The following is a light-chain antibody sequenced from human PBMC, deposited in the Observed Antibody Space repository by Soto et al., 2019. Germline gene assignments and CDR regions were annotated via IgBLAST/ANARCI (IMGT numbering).Light chain of an antibody. CDR3: QQFGSSLHT. CDR2: GAS. J-gene: IGKJ2*01. V-gene: IGKV3-20*01. Sequence: EIVLTQSPGTLSLSTGERATLSCRASQSVSSSYLAWYQQKPGQAPRLLIYGASSRATGIPDRFSGSGSGTDFTLTISGLEPEDFAVYYCQQFGSSLHTFGQGTKV. CDR1: QSVSSSY.